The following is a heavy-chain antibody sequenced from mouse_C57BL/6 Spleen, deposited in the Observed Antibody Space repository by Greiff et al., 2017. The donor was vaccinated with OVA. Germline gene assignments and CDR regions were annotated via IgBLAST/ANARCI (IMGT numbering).Heavy chain of an antibody. Sequence: EVKLQQSGPELVKPGASVKISCKASGYTFTDYYMNWVKQSHGKSLEWIGDINPNNGGTSYNQKFKGKATLTVDTSSSTAYMELRSLTSEDSAVYYCEGVYGSSYGGYFDYWGQGTTLTVSS. CDR3: EGVYGSSYGGYFDY. CDR2: INPNNGGT. D-gene: IGHD1-1*01. V-gene: IGHV1-26*01. CDR1: GYTFTDYY. J-gene: IGHJ2*01.